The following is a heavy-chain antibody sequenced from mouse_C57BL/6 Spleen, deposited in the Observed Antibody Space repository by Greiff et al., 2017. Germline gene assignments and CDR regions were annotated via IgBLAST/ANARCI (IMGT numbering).Heavy chain of an antibody. CDR1: GFSFNTYA. Sequence: EAGGGLVQPKGSLKLSCAASGFSFNTYAMNWVRQAPGKGLEWVARIRSKSNNYATYYADSVKDRFTISRDDSESMLYLQMNNLKTEDTAMYYCVGYVFAYWGQGTLVTVSA. J-gene: IGHJ3*01. CDR3: VGYVFAY. CDR2: IRSKSNNYAT. V-gene: IGHV10-1*01.